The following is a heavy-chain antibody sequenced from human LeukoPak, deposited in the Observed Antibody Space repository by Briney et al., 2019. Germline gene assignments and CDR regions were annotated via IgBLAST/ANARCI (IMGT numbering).Heavy chain of an antibody. CDR1: GGSLSGFH. V-gene: IGHV4-34*01. Sequence: SETLSLTCALYGGSLSGFHWTWIRQPPGKGLEWIGEITHSGNTNYNPSPKSRVTMSLDTSKTQFSLKLSSVTAADTAVYYCARGNLVVVPAANRAYSYMDVWGKGTTVTVSS. D-gene: IGHD2-2*01. CDR2: ITHSGNT. J-gene: IGHJ6*03. CDR3: ARGNLVVVPAANRAYSYMDV.